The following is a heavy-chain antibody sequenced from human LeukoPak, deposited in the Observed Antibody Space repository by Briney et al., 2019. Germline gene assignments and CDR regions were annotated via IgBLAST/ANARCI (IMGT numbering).Heavy chain of an antibody. D-gene: IGHD6-13*01. V-gene: IGHV4-39*07. J-gene: IGHJ4*02. CDR3: ARDNLAAAYGY. CDR1: GGSISSSSYY. CDR2: IYYSGST. Sequence: PSETLSLTCTVSGGSISSSSYYWGWIRQPPGKGLVWIGSIYYSGSTNYNPSLKSRVTISVDTSKNQFSLKLSSVTAADTAVYYCARDNLAAAYGYWGQGTLVTVSS.